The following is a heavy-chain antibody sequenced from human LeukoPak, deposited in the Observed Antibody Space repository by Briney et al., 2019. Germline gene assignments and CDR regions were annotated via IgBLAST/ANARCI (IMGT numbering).Heavy chain of an antibody. CDR2: IYYSGNT. V-gene: IGHV4-31*03. J-gene: IGHJ4*02. D-gene: IGHD5-24*01. CDR1: GGSIRSSYYY. Sequence: PSETLSLTCTVSGGSIRSSYYYWSWIRQHPGKGLEWIGYIYYSGNTYYNPSLKSRVTISVDTSKNQFSLKLFSVTAADTAVYYCARRDGFNRPYFDFWGQGTLVTVSS. CDR3: ARRDGFNRPYFDF.